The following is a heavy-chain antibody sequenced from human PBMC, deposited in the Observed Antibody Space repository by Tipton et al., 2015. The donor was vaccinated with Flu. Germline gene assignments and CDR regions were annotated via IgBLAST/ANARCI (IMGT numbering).Heavy chain of an antibody. V-gene: IGHV1-69*15. CDR3: ARDYQGRSALDV. CDR1: RGTFSNYT. J-gene: IGHJ3*01. D-gene: IGHD6-25*01. Sequence: QVQLVQSGAEVKKPGSSVKLSCKASRGTFSNYTINWIRQAPGQGLEWVGTIIPVFGTGNYGQKFQGRVTIIADESTSTSYMELTSLASEDTAVYYCARDYQGRSALDVWGQGTMVTVSS. CDR2: IIPVFGTG.